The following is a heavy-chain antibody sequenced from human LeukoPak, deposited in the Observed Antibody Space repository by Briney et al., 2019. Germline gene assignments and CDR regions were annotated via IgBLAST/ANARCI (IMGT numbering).Heavy chain of an antibody. V-gene: IGHV1-69*05. CDR1: GGSFRTYP. Sequence: GSSVKVSCKASGGSFRTYPISWVRQAPGQGLEWMGGLTQFFRRTNYTQKFQGRLTITTDESSSTAYMELSDHRSDDTAVYYCATSESGRSWDWFAPWGQGTLVTVSS. CDR2: LTQFFRRT. CDR3: ATSESGRSWDWFAP. J-gene: IGHJ5*02. D-gene: IGHD3-10*01.